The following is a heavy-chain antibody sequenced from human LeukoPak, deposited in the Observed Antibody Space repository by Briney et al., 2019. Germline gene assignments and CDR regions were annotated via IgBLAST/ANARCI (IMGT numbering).Heavy chain of an antibody. CDR2: INHGGST. J-gene: IGHJ5*02. D-gene: IGHD3-9*01. CDR1: GGSFSGYY. V-gene: IGHV4-34*01. Sequence: PSETLSLTCAVYGGSFSGYYWSWIRQPPGKGLEWIGEINHGGSTNYNPSLKSRVTISVDTSKNQFSLKLSSVTAADTAVYYCARARITIFRNLKVSCWFDPWGQGTLVTVSS. CDR3: ARARITIFRNLKVSCWFDP.